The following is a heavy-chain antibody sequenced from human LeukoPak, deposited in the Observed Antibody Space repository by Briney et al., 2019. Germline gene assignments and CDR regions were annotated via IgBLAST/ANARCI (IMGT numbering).Heavy chain of an antibody. J-gene: IGHJ6*02. CDR1: GFPFSSYA. D-gene: IGHD2-15*01. CDR3: VRGYSFGPYGMDV. Sequence: GGSLRLSCSASGFPFSSYAMHWVRQAPGKGLEYVSAISDSGGSTYYADSVKGKFTISRDNSKNTLYLQMSSLRAEDTAVYFCVRGYSFGPYGMDVWGQGTTVTVSS. V-gene: IGHV3-64D*09. CDR2: ISDSGGST.